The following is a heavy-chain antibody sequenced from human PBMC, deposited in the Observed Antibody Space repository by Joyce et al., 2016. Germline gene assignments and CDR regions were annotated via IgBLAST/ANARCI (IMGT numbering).Heavy chain of an antibody. CDR1: GFTFSSYW. CDR2: INRDGSST. J-gene: IGHJ4*02. Sequence: EVQLVESGGGLVQPGGSLRLSWAASGFTFSSYWMYWVRKAPGKGLVWVSRINRDGSSTTYADAVKCRFTISRDNAKNTLYLQMNSLRAEDTAVYYCARLRRWSGPSDCWGQGTLVTVSS. D-gene: IGHD4-23*01. CDR3: ARLRRWSGPSDC. V-gene: IGHV3-74*03.